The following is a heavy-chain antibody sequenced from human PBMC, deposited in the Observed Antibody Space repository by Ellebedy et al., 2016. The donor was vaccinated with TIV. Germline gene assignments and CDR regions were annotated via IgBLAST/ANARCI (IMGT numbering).Heavy chain of an antibody. J-gene: IGHJ6*03. Sequence: GESLKISCAASGFAFGGFAMNWVRQAPGKGLQWVSSISYNGDETFYADSVRGRFTISRDNAMNSLYLRINSLRAEDTAVYYCVRFPRGAPFADYLYYMDVWGKGIMVTVSS. CDR1: GFAFGGFA. CDR2: ISYNGDET. D-gene: IGHD3-10*01. V-gene: IGHV3-21*01. CDR3: VRFPRGAPFADYLYYMDV.